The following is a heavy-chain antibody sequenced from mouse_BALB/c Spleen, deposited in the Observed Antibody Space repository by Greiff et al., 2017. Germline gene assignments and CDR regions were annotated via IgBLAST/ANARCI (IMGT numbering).Heavy chain of an antibody. Sequence: EVKLVESGGGLVQPGGSLRLSCAPSGFTFTDYYMSWVRQPPGKALEWLGFIRNKANGYTTEYSASVKGRFTISRDNSQSILYLQMNTLRAEDSATYYCARDIGGFAYWGQGTLVTVSA. CDR2: IRNKANGYTT. CDR3: ARDIGGFAY. J-gene: IGHJ3*01. CDR1: GFTFTDYY. V-gene: IGHV7-3*02.